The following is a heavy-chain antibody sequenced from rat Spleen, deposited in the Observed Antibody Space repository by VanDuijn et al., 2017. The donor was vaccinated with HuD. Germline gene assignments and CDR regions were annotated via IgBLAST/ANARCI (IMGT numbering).Heavy chain of an antibody. J-gene: IGHJ2*01. CDR2: ISSGGST. CDR1: GFSLTSYT. D-gene: IGHD1-11*01. Sequence: QVQLKESGPGLVQPSQTLSLTCTVSGFSLTSYTVSWVRQPPGKGLEWIAAISSGGSTYYNSALKSRLTISRDTSKSQVFLKMNSLQTDDTGTYYCTRGEGIDYWGQGVMVTVSS. CDR3: TRGEGIDY. V-gene: IGHV2-6*01.